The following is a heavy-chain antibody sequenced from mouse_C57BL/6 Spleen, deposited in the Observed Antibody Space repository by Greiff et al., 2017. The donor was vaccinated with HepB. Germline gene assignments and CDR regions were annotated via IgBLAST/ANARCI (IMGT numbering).Heavy chain of an antibody. V-gene: IGHV1-64*01. D-gene: IGHD1-1*01. CDR2: IHPNSGST. Sequence: QVQLQQSGAELVKPGASVKLSCKASGYTFTSYWMHWVKQRPGQGLEWIGMIHPNSGSTNYNEKFKSKATLTVDKSSSTAYMQLSSLTSEDSAVYYCARVVAKEYAMDYWGQGTSVTVSS. CDR3: ARVVAKEYAMDY. CDR1: GYTFTSYW. J-gene: IGHJ4*01.